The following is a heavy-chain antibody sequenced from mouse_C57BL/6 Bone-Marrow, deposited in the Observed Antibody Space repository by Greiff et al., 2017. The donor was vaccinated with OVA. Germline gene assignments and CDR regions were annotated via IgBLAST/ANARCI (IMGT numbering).Heavy chain of an antibody. CDR1: GYAFSSYW. CDR2: IYPGDGDT. CDR3: ASYPYYYAMDY. V-gene: IGHV1-80*01. Sequence: QVQLQESGAELVKPGASVKISCKASGYAFSSYWMNWVKQRPGKGLEWIGQIYPGDGDTNYNGKFKGKATLTADKSSSTAYMQLSSLTSEDSAVYFCASYPYYYAMDYCGQGTSVTVSS. J-gene: IGHJ4*01.